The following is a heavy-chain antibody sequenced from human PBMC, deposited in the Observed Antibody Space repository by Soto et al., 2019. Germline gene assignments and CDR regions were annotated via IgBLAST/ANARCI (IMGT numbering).Heavy chain of an antibody. Sequence: GGSLRLSCAASGFTFSSYGMHWVRQAPGRGLEWVAFISHDGNNKYYADSVKGRFTISRDNSENTLYLQMDSLRAEDTAVYYCARDDEGGSDCDLGYWGQGTLVTVSS. CDR2: ISHDGNNK. D-gene: IGHD1-26*01. V-gene: IGHV3-30*03. CDR1: GFTFSSYG. CDR3: ARDDEGGSDCDLGY. J-gene: IGHJ4*02.